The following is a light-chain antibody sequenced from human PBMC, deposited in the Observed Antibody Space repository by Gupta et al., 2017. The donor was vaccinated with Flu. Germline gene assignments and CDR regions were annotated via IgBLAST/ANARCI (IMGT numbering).Light chain of an antibody. Sequence: ASVAHRVTITYRASQGIRNDLGWYQQKPGKDTKRLIYAASSLQSGVPSRFSGTGAGTAFTLIISSLQPEDFATYYCLKQNSYPRTFGQGTKVEIK. CDR1: QGIRND. CDR3: LKQNSYPRT. J-gene: IGKJ1*01. CDR2: AAS. V-gene: IGKV1-17*01.